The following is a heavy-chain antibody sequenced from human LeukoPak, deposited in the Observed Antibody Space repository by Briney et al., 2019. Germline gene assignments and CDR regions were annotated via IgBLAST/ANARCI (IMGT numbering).Heavy chain of an antibody. CDR3: ARGVLSTSRPPKNRFDP. CDR1: GGSFSDDF. D-gene: IGHD2-2*01. J-gene: IGHJ5*02. CDR2: VFHDGIA. V-gene: IGHV4-34*01. Sequence: PSETLFLTCAVYGGSFSDDFWTWIRLAPEKGLEWIGEVFHDGIANYNPSLKSRAIVSVDTSKKQFSLRLSSVTAADTAVYYCARGVLSTSRPPKNRFDPWGQGTLVTVSS.